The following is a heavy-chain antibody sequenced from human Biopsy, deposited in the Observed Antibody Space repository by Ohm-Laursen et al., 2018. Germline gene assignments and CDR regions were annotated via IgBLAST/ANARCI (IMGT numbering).Heavy chain of an antibody. J-gene: IGHJ6*02. CDR2: IYTSGIT. CDR1: GGSLSSYS. D-gene: IGHD3-16*01. Sequence: GTLSLTCTVSGGSLSSYSWSWIRQPAGKGLEWIGQIYTSGITNYNPSLKSRVTISVDTSKNQFSLKLRSVTAADTAVYYCARAVDYYDPYYYYGLDVWGQGTTVTVSS. CDR3: ARAVDYYDPYYYYGLDV. V-gene: IGHV4-4*07.